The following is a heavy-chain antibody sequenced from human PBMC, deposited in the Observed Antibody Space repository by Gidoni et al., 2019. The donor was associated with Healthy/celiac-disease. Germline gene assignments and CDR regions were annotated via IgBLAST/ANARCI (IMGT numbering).Heavy chain of an antibody. Sequence: EQLLESGGGLVQPGWSLSLSCSASGVNFSSYAMSWVRQAPGKGLEWVSAISGSGCSTYYAESGKGRFTTARDNSKNTQYLQMNSLRAEDTAVYYCASMVRGVAQYFQHWGQGTLVTVSS. CDR2: ISGSGCST. D-gene: IGHD3-10*01. CDR3: ASMVRGVAQYFQH. J-gene: IGHJ1*01. V-gene: IGHV3-23*01. CDR1: GVNFSSYA.